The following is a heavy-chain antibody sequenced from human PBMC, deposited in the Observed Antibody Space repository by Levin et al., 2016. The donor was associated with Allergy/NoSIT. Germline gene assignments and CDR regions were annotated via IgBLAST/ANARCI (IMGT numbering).Heavy chain of an antibody. J-gene: IGHJ6*02. Sequence: VRQMPGKGLEWVGRIKSRSDGGTTDYAAPVKGRFTILRDDSKDTLNLQMNSLKTEDTAVYYCTTDRPLRPTRPPYYYYYAMDVWGQGTTVTVSS. CDR3: TTDRPLRPTRPPYYYYYAMDV. CDR2: IKSRSDGGTT. V-gene: IGHV3-15*01. D-gene: IGHD6-6*01.